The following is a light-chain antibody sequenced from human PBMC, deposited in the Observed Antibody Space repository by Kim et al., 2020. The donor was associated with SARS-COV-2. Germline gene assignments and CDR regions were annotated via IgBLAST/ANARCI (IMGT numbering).Light chain of an antibody. CDR1: NIGSKS. CDR3: QVWDSSSDLGV. V-gene: IGLV3-21*04. CDR2: YDS. J-gene: IGLJ2*01. Sequence: APGKTARITCGGNNIGSKSVHWYQQKPGQAPVLVIYYDSDRPSGIPERFSGSNSGNTATLTISRVEAGDEADYYCQVWDSSSDLGVFGGGTKLTVL.